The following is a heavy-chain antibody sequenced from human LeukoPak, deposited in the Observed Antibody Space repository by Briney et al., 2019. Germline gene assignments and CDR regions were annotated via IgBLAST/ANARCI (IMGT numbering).Heavy chain of an antibody. CDR1: VGSISSGDYY. CDR3: ASGSGDWYAS. CDR2: IYYRGGP. V-gene: IGHV4-30-4*01. D-gene: IGHD2-15*01. J-gene: IGHJ5*01. Sequence: SQTLSLTCTVSVGSISSGDYYWSCIPQPPGEGLEWVGYIYYRGGPYYNPPPKSRVNISVDTSKNQFSPKLSSVTAADTAVYYCASGSGDWYASWGQGPLVTVSS.